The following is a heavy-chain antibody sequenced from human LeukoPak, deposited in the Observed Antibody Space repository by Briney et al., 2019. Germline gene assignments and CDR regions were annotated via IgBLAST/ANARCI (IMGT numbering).Heavy chain of an antibody. J-gene: IGHJ4*02. D-gene: IGHD2/OR15-2a*01. Sequence: PGGSLRLSCAASGFTFSSYSMNWVRQAPGKGLEWVSYISSSDSYIYYADSVKGRFTISRDNAKNSLYRQMNSLRAEDTAVYYCARELTFDYWGQGTLVTVSS. V-gene: IGHV3-21*01. CDR2: ISSSDSYI. CDR3: ARELTFDY. CDR1: GFTFSSYS.